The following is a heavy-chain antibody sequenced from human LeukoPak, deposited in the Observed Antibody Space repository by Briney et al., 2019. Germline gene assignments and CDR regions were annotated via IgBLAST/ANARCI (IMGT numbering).Heavy chain of an antibody. J-gene: IGHJ5*02. CDR2: INSGGTTT. CDR3: ARRVDATRWFDP. CDR1: GFTFSNYF. Sequence: GGSLRLSCAASGFTFSNYFMHWVRQAPGKGLVWVSRINSGGTTTMYADSVKGRFTISRDNAKNTLYLQMNSLRDEDTAVYYCARRVDATRWFDPWGQGTLVAVSS. D-gene: IGHD2-15*01. V-gene: IGHV3-74*03.